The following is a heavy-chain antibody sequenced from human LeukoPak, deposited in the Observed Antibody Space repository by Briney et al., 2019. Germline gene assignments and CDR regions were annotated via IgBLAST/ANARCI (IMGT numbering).Heavy chain of an antibody. CDR2: IIPILGIA. Sequence: SVKVSCKASGGTFSSYAISWVRQAPGQGLEWMGRIIPILGIANYAQKFQGRVTITADKSTSTAYMELNSLRAEDTAVYYCAKDRGRGVNLFDYWGQGTLVTVSS. CDR1: GGTFSSYA. D-gene: IGHD3-10*01. J-gene: IGHJ4*02. V-gene: IGHV1-69*04. CDR3: AKDRGRGVNLFDY.